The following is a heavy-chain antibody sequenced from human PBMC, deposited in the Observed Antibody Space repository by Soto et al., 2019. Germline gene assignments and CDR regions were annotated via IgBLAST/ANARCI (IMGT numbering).Heavy chain of an antibody. Sequence: QVQLVQSGAEVKKPGASVKVSCKASGYTFTSYGISWVRQAPGQGLEWMGWISAYNGNTNYAQKLQGRVTMTTDTSTSTAYMDLRSLRSDDTAVYYCARDSRITMVRGVPLDWFDPWGQGTLVTVSS. CDR2: ISAYNGNT. CDR1: GYTFTSYG. V-gene: IGHV1-18*01. CDR3: ARDSRITMVRGVPLDWFDP. J-gene: IGHJ5*02. D-gene: IGHD3-10*01.